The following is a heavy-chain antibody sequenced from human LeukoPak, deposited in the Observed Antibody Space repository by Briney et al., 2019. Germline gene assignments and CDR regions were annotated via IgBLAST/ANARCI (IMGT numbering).Heavy chain of an antibody. D-gene: IGHD2-2*01. CDR3: ARDQLPRGYFDY. CDR2: IYYSGST. CDR1: GGSISSYY. J-gene: IGHJ4*02. V-gene: IGHV4-59*12. Sequence: SETLSLTCTVSGGSISSYYWSWIRQPPGKGLEWIGYIYYSGSTNYNPSLKSRVTISVDTSKNQFSLKLSSVTAADTAVYYCARDQLPRGYFDYWGQGTLVTVSS.